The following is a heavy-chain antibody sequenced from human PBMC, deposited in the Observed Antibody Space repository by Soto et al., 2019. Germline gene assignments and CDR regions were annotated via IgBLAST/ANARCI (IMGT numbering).Heavy chain of an antibody. V-gene: IGHV4-34*01. Sequence: SETLSLTCAVYGGSSSGYYWSWIRQPPGKGLEWIGEINHSGSTNYNPSLKSRVTISVDTSKNQFSLKLSSVTAADTAVYYCARRVEMATITFGYWGQGTLVTVSS. D-gene: IGHD5-12*01. CDR1: GGSSSGYY. CDR3: ARRVEMATITFGY. CDR2: INHSGST. J-gene: IGHJ4*02.